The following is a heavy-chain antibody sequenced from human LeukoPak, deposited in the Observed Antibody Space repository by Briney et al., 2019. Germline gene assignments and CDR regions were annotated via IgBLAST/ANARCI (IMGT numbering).Heavy chain of an antibody. V-gene: IGHV3-33*01. J-gene: IGHJ4*02. D-gene: IGHD7-27*01. CDR3: ASVQRPGEPYFDY. CDR2: IWYDGSNK. CDR1: GFTFSSSG. Sequence: PGGSLRLSCAASGFTFSSSGMHWVRQAPGKGLEWVAVIWYDGSNKYYADSVKGRFTISRDNSKNTLYLQMNSLRAEDTAVYYCASVQRPGEPYFDYWGQGTRVTVSS.